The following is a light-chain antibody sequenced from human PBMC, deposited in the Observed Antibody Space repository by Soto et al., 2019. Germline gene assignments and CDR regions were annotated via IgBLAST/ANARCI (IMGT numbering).Light chain of an antibody. CDR1: QTHIAY. CDR3: QYYSDYSWT. CDR2: DTS. Sequence: DAHLTRSPSTLSASVGDRVTITCRASQTHIAYLAWYQQKPGTAPKLLIYDTSSLETGVPSRFSGSRSATHFTLTISRLQPDDFATYYCQYYSDYSWTFGQGTKVDLK. J-gene: IGKJ1*01. V-gene: IGKV1-5*01.